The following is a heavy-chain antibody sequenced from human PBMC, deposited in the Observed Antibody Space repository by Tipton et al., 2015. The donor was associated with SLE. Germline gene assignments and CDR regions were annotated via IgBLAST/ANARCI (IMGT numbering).Heavy chain of an antibody. CDR1: GGSISSHY. Sequence: TLSLTCTVSGGSISSHYWNWIRQPPGKGLEWIGYIYYSGSTNYNPSLKSRVTISVDTSKNQFSLKLSSVTAADTAVYYCAREGGSPHYGMDVWGQGTTVTVSS. D-gene: IGHD1-26*01. V-gene: IGHV4-59*11. CDR3: AREGGSPHYGMDV. J-gene: IGHJ6*02. CDR2: IYYSGST.